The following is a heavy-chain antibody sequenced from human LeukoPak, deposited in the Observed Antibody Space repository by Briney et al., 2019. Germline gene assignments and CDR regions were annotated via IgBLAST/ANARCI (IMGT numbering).Heavy chain of an antibody. Sequence: SETLSLTCTVSGGSISSYYWSWIRQPPGKGLEWIGYIYYSGSTNYNPSLKSRATISVDTSKNQFSLKLSSVTAADTAVYYCARDILPSAYGDYEGDAFDIWGQGTMVTVSS. D-gene: IGHD4-17*01. CDR2: IYYSGST. CDR3: ARDILPSAYGDYEGDAFDI. J-gene: IGHJ3*02. V-gene: IGHV4-59*01. CDR1: GGSISSYY.